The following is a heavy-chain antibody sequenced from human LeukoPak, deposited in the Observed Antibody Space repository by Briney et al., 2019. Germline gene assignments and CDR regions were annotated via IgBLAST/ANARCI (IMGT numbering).Heavy chain of an antibody. CDR1: GFAFNFYA. Sequence: GGSLRLSCAASGFAFNFYAMSWVRQAPGKGLEWVSYISSSGSYTNYADSVKGRFTISRDNAKNSLYLQMNSLRAEDTAVYYCASIYGSSGYSDYWGQGTLVTVSS. J-gene: IGHJ4*02. D-gene: IGHD3-22*01. V-gene: IGHV3-11*06. CDR3: ASIYGSSGYSDY. CDR2: ISSSGSYT.